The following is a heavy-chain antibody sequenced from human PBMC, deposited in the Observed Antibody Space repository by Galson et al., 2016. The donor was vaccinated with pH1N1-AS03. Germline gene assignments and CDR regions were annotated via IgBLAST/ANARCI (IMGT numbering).Heavy chain of an antibody. D-gene: IGHD3-10*01. CDR3: ARDPSQSYYGRHYMDV. J-gene: IGHJ6*03. CDR2: IYYSVTT. Sequence: ETLSLTCTVSGGSISSHYWSWIRRPPGKGLEWLGYIYYSVTTNYNPSLKSRVTISVDTFKNQFSLKLTSVTAADTAVYYCARDPSQSYYGRHYMDVWGKGTTVTVSS. CDR1: GGSISSHY. V-gene: IGHV4-59*11.